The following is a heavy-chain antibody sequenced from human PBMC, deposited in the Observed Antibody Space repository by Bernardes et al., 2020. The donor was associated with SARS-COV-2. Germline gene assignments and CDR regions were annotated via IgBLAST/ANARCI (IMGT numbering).Heavy chain of an antibody. CDR3: AKDSLHGLVVVTNTLNFYFDY. CDR2: ISGSGGST. CDR1: GFTFSSYA. V-gene: IGHV3-23*01. D-gene: IGHD2-21*02. J-gene: IGHJ4*02. Sequence: GGSLRLSCAASGFTFSSYAMSWVRQAPGKGLEWVSAISGSGGSTYYADSVKGRFTISRDNSKNTLYLQMNSLRAEDTAVYYCAKDSLHGLVVVTNTLNFYFDYWGQGTLVTVSS.